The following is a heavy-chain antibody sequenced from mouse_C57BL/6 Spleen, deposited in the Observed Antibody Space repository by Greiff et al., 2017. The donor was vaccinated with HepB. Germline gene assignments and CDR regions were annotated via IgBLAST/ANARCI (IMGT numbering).Heavy chain of an antibody. J-gene: IGHJ3*01. CDR2: IYPRSGNT. V-gene: IGHV1-81*01. CDR3: ADSSGYVGFAY. Sequence: QVQLQQSGAELARPGASVKLSCKASGYTFTSYGISWVKQRTGQGLEWIGEIYPRSGNTYYNEKFKGKATLTADKSSSTAYMELRSLTSEDAAVYVCADSSGYVGFAYWGQGTLVTVSA. D-gene: IGHD3-2*02. CDR1: GYTFTSYG.